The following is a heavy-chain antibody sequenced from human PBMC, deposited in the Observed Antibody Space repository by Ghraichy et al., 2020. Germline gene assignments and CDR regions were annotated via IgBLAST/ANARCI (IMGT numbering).Heavy chain of an antibody. CDR1: GFTFSRFW. CDR2: IKTDGTER. CDR3: VRDSTVDIVPSPAHNYGMDV. V-gene: IGHV3-74*01. J-gene: IGHJ6*02. Sequence: SCEGSGFTFSRFWMYWVRQAPGKGLVWVAAIKTDGTERKYADSVKGRFTISRSNAKNMLFLQMNNLRVDDTALYFCVRDSTVDIVPSPAHNYGMDVWGQGTTVTVSS. D-gene: IGHD2-15*01.